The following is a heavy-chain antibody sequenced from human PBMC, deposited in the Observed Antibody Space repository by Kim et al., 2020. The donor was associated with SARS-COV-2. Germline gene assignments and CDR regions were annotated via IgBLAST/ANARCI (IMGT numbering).Heavy chain of an antibody. D-gene: IGHD3-22*01. CDR3: TRQNSYVVSCYYRPPWLDP. J-gene: IGHJ5*02. Sequence: GGSLRLSCVASGFPFSTYSMQWVRQAPGRGLEWVANINRDGREINYVDSVKGRFTISRDNAKTSLHLQTNSLRAEDTALYSCTRQNSYVVSCYYRPPWLDPWGQGTLVIVSS. V-gene: IGHV3-7*01. CDR2: INRDGREI. CDR1: GFPFSTYS.